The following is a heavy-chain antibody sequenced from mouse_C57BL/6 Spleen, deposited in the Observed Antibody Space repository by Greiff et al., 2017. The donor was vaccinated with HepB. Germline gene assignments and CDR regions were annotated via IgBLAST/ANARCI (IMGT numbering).Heavy chain of an antibody. CDR3: ARSRITTVVATRDYAMDD. Sequence: QVQLQQPGAELVKPGASVKLSCKASGYTFTSYWMQWVKQRPGQGLEWIGEIDPSDSYTNYNQKFKGKATLTVDTSSSTAYMQLSSLTSEDSAVYYCARSRITTVVATRDYAMDDWGQGTSVTVSS. CDR1: GYTFTSYW. J-gene: IGHJ4*01. V-gene: IGHV1-50*01. D-gene: IGHD1-1*01. CDR2: IDPSDSYT.